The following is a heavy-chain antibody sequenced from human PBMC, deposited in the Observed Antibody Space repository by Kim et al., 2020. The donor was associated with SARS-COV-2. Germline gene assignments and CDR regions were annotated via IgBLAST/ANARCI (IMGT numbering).Heavy chain of an antibody. Sequence: ASVKVSCKVSGFVSQSLFTDLSMHWVRRAPGKGLEWMGGSDPADGKAIYAQKFQGRVTMTEDTSTETAYMELSSLRSEDTAVYFCAGYSGYDLYFDHWGQGTLITVSS. CDR1: GFVSQSLFTDLS. D-gene: IGHD5-12*01. CDR2: SDPADGKA. CDR3: AGYSGYDLYFDH. J-gene: IGHJ4*02. V-gene: IGHV1-24*01.